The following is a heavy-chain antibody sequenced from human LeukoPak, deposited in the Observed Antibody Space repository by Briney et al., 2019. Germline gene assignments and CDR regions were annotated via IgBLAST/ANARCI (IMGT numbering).Heavy chain of an antibody. CDR3: ARDKGPNWNDQYFDY. CDR2: IYYSGNT. CDR1: GVSISSSNSY. J-gene: IGHJ4*02. Sequence: SETLSLTCTVSGVSISSSNSYWGWIRQPPGKGLEWIGSIYYSGNTYYNASLKSQVSISIDTSKNQFSLKLSSVTAADTAVYYCARDKGPNWNDQYFDYWGQGTLVTVSS. D-gene: IGHD1-1*01. V-gene: IGHV4-39*07.